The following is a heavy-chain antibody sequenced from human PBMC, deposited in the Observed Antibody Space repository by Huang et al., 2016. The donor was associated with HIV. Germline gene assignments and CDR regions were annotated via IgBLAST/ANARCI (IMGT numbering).Heavy chain of an antibody. D-gene: IGHD4-4*01. CDR3: ARQVGPRDMATVFDF. CDR2: IYYAGST. CDR1: GGSISDTRYH. Sequence: QLQLQESGPGLVKPSETLSLTCTVSGGSISDTRYHWGWIRQPPGQGLEWIGSIYYAGSTFYNPSLKSRVTIFGDSSKKNFSLKLSSVTAADTAMYYCARQVGPRDMATVFDFWGPGTLVTVSS. V-gene: IGHV4-39*01. J-gene: IGHJ4*01.